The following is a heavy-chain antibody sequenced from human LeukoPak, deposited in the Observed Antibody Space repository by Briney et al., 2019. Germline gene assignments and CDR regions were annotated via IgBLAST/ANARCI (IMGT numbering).Heavy chain of an antibody. CDR3: ASRYCSSDSCHSSTYHYGMDV. J-gene: IGHJ6*02. CDR2: IIHIFGTA. D-gene: IGHD2-15*01. CDR1: GGTISSYA. Sequence: SVKVSCKASGGTISSYAISWLRQAPGQGLEWMGGIIHIFGTASYPQKFQDRLTITADESTSTAYMELSSPRFEDTAVYYCASRYCSSDSCHSSTYHYGMDVWGQGTTVTVSS. V-gene: IGHV1-69*01.